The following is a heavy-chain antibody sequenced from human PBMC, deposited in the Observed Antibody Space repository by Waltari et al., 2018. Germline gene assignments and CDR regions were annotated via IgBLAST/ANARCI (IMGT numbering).Heavy chain of an antibody. CDR3: ARQPPTTVPTPRSPFDT. CDR2: IHISGST. Sequence: QPQLQESGPGLEKPSETLSLTCTVSGGSITTRSYHWAWIRQTPGKGLEWIGSIHISGSTTYNTSLRSRVTMSVDTSNNQFSLKRTTVTAADTAVYYCARQPPTTVPTPRSPFDTWGQGTMVSVSS. V-gene: IGHV4-39*07. J-gene: IGHJ3*02. CDR1: GGSITTRSYH. D-gene: IGHD4-17*01.